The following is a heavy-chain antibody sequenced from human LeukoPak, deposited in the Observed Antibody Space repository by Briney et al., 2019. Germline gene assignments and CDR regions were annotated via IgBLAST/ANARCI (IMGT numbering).Heavy chain of an antibody. CDR1: GFTFSSYD. D-gene: IGHD1-26*01. J-gene: IGHJ4*02. V-gene: IGHV3-13*01. CDR3: ARGEEAFDY. CDR2: ICTACDT. Sequence: GGSLRLSCAASGFTFSSYDMHWVRQATGKGLEWVSAICTACDTYYPGSVKGRFTISRENAKNSLYLQMNSLRAADTAVYYCARGEEAFDYWGQGTLVTVSS.